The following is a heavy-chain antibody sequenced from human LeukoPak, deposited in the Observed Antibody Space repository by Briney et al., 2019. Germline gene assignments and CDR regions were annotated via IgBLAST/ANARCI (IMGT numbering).Heavy chain of an antibody. V-gene: IGHV1-18*01. CDR1: GYTFTSYG. Sequence: GASVKVSCKASGYTFTSYGISWVRQAPGQGLEWTGWISAYNGNTNYAQKLQGRVTMTTDTSTSTAYMELRSLRSDDTAVYYCARHRITIFGVVIGGFDPWGQGTLVTVSS. CDR3: ARHRITIFGVVIGGFDP. CDR2: ISAYNGNT. J-gene: IGHJ5*02. D-gene: IGHD3-3*01.